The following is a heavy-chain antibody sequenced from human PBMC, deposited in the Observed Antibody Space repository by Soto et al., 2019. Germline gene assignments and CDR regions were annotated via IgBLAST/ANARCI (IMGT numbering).Heavy chain of an antibody. D-gene: IGHD6-13*01. Sequence: SETLSLTCTVSGGSISSSSYYWGWIRQPPGKGLEWIGSIYYSGSTYYNPSLKSRVTISVDTSKNQFSLKLSSVTAADTAVYYCARHYSSWYGWREYFDYWGQGTLVTVSS. CDR2: IYYSGST. V-gene: IGHV4-39*01. J-gene: IGHJ4*02. CDR3: ARHYSSWYGWREYFDY. CDR1: GGSISSSSYY.